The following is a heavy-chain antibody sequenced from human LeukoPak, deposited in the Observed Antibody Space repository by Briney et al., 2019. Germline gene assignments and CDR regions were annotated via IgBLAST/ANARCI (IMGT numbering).Heavy chain of an antibody. V-gene: IGHV3-21*01. Sequence: GGSLRLSCAASGFTFNNYSMNWVRQAPGKGLEWVSSISSSSSYIYYADSVKGRFTISRDNAKNSLYLQMNSLRAEDTAVYYCARVGATTLDAFDIWGQGTMVTVSS. CDR2: ISSSSSYI. CDR1: GFTFNNYS. D-gene: IGHD1-26*01. J-gene: IGHJ3*02. CDR3: ARVGATTLDAFDI.